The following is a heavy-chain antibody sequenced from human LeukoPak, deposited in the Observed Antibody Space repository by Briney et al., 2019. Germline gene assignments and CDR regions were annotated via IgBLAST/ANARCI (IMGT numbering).Heavy chain of an antibody. D-gene: IGHD1-26*01. Sequence: XXXRXMXXXGLEWMGIIYPGDSDTRYSPSFQGQVTISADKSISTAYLQWSSLKASDTAMYYCARRVTGSYGPPDWFDPWGQGTLVTVSS. J-gene: IGHJ5*02. CDR3: ARRVTGSYGPPDWFDP. V-gene: IGHV5-51*01. CDR2: IYPGDSDT.